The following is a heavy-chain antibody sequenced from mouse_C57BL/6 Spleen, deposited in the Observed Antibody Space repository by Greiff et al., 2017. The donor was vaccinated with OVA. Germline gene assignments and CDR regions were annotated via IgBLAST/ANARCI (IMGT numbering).Heavy chain of an antibody. Sequence: EVQLQQSGPELVKPGASVKISCKASGYTFTDYYMNWVKQSHGKSLEWIGDINPNNGGTSYNQKFKGKATLTVDKSSSTAYMELRSLTSEDSAVYYCARGGPYSNYLAWFAYWGQGTLVTVSA. D-gene: IGHD2-5*01. V-gene: IGHV1-26*01. CDR1: GYTFTDYY. CDR3: ARGGPYSNYLAWFAY. CDR2: INPNNGGT. J-gene: IGHJ3*01.